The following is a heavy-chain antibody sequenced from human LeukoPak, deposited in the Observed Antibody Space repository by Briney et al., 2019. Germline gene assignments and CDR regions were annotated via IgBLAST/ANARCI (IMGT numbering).Heavy chain of an antibody. V-gene: IGHV3-30*18. J-gene: IGHJ4*02. CDR2: ISYDGSNK. D-gene: IGHD6-13*01. Sequence: PGRSLRHSSADFGFTFSSAVPYCVRQAPGKGLEWVAVISYDGSNKYYADSVKGRFTISRDNSKNTLYLQMNSLRPEDTAVYYCANGGYGSSWYVVDYWGQGTLVTVSS. CDR3: ANGGYGSSWYVVDY. CDR1: GFTFSSAV.